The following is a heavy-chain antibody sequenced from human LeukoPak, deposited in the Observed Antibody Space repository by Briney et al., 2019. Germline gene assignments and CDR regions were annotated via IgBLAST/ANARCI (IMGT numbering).Heavy chain of an antibody. CDR1: GFTFSSYW. D-gene: IGHD2-2*01. CDR3: ARSGYCSSTSCSPFDY. CDR2: INSDGSST. Sequence: GGSLRLSCAASGFTFSSYWMHWVRQAPGKGLVWVSRINSDGSSTSYADSVKGRFTISRDNAKNTLYLQMNSLRVEDTAVYYCARSGYCSSTSCSPFDYWGQGTLVTVSS. V-gene: IGHV3-74*01. J-gene: IGHJ4*02.